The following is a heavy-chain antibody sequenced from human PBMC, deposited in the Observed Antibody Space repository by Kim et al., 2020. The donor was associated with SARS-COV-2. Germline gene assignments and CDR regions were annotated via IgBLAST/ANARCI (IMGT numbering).Heavy chain of an antibody. CDR2: ISWNSGSI. J-gene: IGHJ3*02. Sequence: GGSLRLSCAASGFTFDDYAMHWVRQAPGKGLEWVSGISWNSGSIGYADSVKGRFTISRDNAKNSLYLQMNSLRAEDTALYYFAKARGSYSSGWYQGAFDIWGQGTMVTVSS. CDR1: GFTFDDYA. CDR3: AKARGSYSSGWYQGAFDI. D-gene: IGHD6-19*01. V-gene: IGHV3-9*01.